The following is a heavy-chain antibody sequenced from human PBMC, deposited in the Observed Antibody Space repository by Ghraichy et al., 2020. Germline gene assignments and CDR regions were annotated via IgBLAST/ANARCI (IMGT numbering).Heavy chain of an antibody. J-gene: IGHJ4*02. CDR2: LSANAYRT. Sequence: GGSLRLSCAASGFSFSNYDMSWVRQAPGKGLEWISGLSANAYRTNYADSVKGRFTISRDNSKSTLYLQMNSLRADDTAVYYCTKGWGDYWGQGTLLTVS. CDR1: GFSFSNYD. D-gene: IGHD3-16*01. CDR3: TKGWGDY. V-gene: IGHV3-23*01.